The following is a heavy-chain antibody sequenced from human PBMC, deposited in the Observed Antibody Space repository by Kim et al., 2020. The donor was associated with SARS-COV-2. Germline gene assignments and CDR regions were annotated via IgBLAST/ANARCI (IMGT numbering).Heavy chain of an antibody. CDR3: ARKLRQLLAGSFDP. Sequence: SPSVQGQVTISADKSLSTAYLQWSSLKASDTAMYYCARKLRQLLAGSFDPWGQGTLVTVSS. J-gene: IGHJ5*02. V-gene: IGHV5-51*01. D-gene: IGHD6-19*01.